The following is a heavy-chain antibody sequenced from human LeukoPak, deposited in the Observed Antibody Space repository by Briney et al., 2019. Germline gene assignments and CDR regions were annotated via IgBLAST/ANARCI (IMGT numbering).Heavy chain of an antibody. CDR3: APIGAGY. CDR1: GFTFSSYG. Sequence: PGGSLRLSCAASGFTFSSYGMSWVRQAPGKGLVWVSRISSDGRSTSYADSVKGRFTISRDNAKNMLYLQMNSLRAEDTAVYYCAPIGAGYWGQGTLVTVSS. CDR2: ISSDGRST. D-gene: IGHD4/OR15-4a*01. J-gene: IGHJ4*02. V-gene: IGHV3-74*01.